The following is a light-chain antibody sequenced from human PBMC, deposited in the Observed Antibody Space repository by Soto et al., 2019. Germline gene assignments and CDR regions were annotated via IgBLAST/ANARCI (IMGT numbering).Light chain of an antibody. J-gene: IGLJ3*02. V-gene: IGLV2-8*01. CDR2: EVS. Sequence: QSVLTQPPSASGSPGQSVTISCTGTSSDVGAYNYVSWYQQYPDKAPKLMIYEVSKRPSGVPDRFSDSKSGKTASLTVSGLQPEDEADYYCTSYAGSDIWVFGGGTKLTVL. CDR3: TSYAGSDIWV. CDR1: SSDVGAYNY.